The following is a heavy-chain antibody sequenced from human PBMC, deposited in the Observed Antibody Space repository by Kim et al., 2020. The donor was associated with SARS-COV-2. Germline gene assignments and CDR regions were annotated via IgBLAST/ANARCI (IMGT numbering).Heavy chain of an antibody. J-gene: IGHJ4*01. Sequence: SETLSLTCTVSGGSISSYYWSWIRQPPGKGLEWIGYIYYSGSTNYNPSLKSRVTISVDTSKNQFSLKLSSVTAADTAVYYCARRYCSGGSCSSPFDYWG. CDR1: GGSISSYY. CDR3: ARRYCSGGSCSSPFDY. V-gene: IGHV4-59*01. CDR2: IYYSGST. D-gene: IGHD2-15*01.